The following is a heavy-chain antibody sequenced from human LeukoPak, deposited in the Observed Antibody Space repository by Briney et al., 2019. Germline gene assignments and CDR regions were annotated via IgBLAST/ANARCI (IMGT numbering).Heavy chain of an antibody. CDR3: ARPPSGYYYSGAFDI. CDR1: GSTLSEVS. Sequence: SVKVSCKGSGSTLSEVSMHWVRQAPGKGLEWMGRIIPILGIANYAQKFQGRVTITADKSTSTAYMELSSLRSEDTAVYYCARPPSGYYYSGAFDIWGQGTMVTVSS. CDR2: IIPILGIA. J-gene: IGHJ3*02. D-gene: IGHD3-22*01. V-gene: IGHV1-69*02.